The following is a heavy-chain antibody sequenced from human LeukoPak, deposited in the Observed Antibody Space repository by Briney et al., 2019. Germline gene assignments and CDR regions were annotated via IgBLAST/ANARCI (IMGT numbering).Heavy chain of an antibody. CDR3: VREGSSSRFVDY. D-gene: IGHD3-10*01. V-gene: IGHV4-59*01. CDR2: IDYSGST. J-gene: IGHJ4*02. Sequence: SETLSLTCTVSGGSISSYYWSWIRQPPGKGLEWIGYIDYSGSTKYNPSLKSRVTISVVTSKNQFSLKMSSVTAADTALYYCVREGSSSRFVDYWGQGTLVTVSS. CDR1: GGSISSYY.